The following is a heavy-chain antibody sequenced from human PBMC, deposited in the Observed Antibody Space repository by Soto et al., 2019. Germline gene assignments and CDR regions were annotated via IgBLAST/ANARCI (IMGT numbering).Heavy chain of an antibody. D-gene: IGHD6-13*01. V-gene: IGHV1-2*02. CDR3: ARGPPGIAPKRVWFDP. J-gene: IGHJ5*02. CDR2: INPNSGGT. Sequence: GASLKVSWKAAGYAFTVYYMHCVRQAPGQGLEWMGWINPNSGGTNYAQKFQGRVTMTRDTSISTAYMELSRLRSDDTAVYYCARGPPGIAPKRVWFDPWGQGTLVTVSS. CDR1: GYAFTVYY.